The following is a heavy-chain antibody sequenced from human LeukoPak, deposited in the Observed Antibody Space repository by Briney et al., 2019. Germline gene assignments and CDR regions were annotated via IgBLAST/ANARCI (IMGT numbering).Heavy chain of an antibody. D-gene: IGHD1-26*01. CDR2: IYPGDSDT. CDR3: ARLAGSYPGSPFDY. CDR1: AYRFANYW. Sequence: GESLKISCKGSAYRFANYWIGWVRQMPGKGLEWVGIIYPGDSDTRYSPSFEGQVTISADKSISTAYLQWSSLKASDSALYYCARLAGSYPGSPFDYWGQGTLVTVSP. V-gene: IGHV5-51*01. J-gene: IGHJ4*02.